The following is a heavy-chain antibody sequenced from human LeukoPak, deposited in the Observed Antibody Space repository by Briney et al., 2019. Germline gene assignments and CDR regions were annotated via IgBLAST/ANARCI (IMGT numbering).Heavy chain of an antibody. CDR2: IYHSGST. J-gene: IGHJ4*02. CDR3: ARVFTIFGVVTNY. CDR1: GYSISSGYY. Sequence: PSETLSLTCPVSGYSISSGYYWGWIRQPPGKGLEWIGSIYHSGSTYYNPSLKSRVTISVDTSKNQFSLKLSSVTAADTAVYYCARVFTIFGVVTNYWGQGTLVTVSS. V-gene: IGHV4-38-2*02. D-gene: IGHD3-3*01.